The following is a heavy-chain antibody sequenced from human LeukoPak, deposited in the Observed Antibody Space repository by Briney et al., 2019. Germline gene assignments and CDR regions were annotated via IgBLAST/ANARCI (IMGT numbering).Heavy chain of an antibody. Sequence: PGRSLRLSCAASGFTFSSYGVHWVRQAPGKGLEWVAVIWYDGSNKYYADSVKGRFTISRDNSKNTLYLQMNSLRAEDTAVYYCAKIGDYDFWSGYSRPHTDAFDIWGQGTMVTVSS. D-gene: IGHD3-3*01. J-gene: IGHJ3*02. CDR2: IWYDGSNK. CDR1: GFTFSSYG. CDR3: AKIGDYDFWSGYSRPHTDAFDI. V-gene: IGHV3-33*06.